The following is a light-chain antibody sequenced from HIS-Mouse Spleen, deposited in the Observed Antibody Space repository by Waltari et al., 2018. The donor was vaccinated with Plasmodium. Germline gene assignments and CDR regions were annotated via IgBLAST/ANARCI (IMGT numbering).Light chain of an antibody. CDR3: QQYNNWSFT. CDR1: QSVSSN. V-gene: IGKV3-15*01. CDR2: GAS. Sequence: EIVMTQSPATLSVSPGERATLSCRASQSVSSNLAWYQNKPGQAPRLLIYGASTRATGIPARFSGSGSWTEFTLTISSLQSEDFAVYYCQQYNNWSFTFGPGTKVDIK. J-gene: IGKJ3*01.